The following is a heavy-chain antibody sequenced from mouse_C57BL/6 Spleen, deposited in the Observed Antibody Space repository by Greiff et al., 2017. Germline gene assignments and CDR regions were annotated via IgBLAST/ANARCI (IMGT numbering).Heavy chain of an antibody. J-gene: IGHJ2*01. Sequence: QVQLQQPGAELVKPGASVTLSCKASGYTFTSYWMQWVKQRPGQGLEWIGEIDPSDSYTNYKQKFKGKATLTVDTSSSTAYMQLSSLTSEDSAVYYCARRYYGSSYYFDYWGQGTTLTVSS. V-gene: IGHV1-50*01. CDR3: ARRYYGSSYYFDY. D-gene: IGHD1-1*01. CDR1: GYTFTSYW. CDR2: IDPSDSYT.